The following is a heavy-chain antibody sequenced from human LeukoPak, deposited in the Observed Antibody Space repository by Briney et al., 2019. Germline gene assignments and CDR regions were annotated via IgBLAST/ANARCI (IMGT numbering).Heavy chain of an antibody. Sequence: ASVKVSCKASGYTFTGYYLHWVRQDPGQGLEWMGRINPNSGGTNDAQKFQDRVTMTRDTSISTAYMELSRLRSDDTAVYYCARDLPSTPNWELDYWGQGTLVTVSS. CDR1: GYTFTGYY. V-gene: IGHV1-2*06. J-gene: IGHJ4*02. CDR2: INPNSGGT. D-gene: IGHD1-26*01. CDR3: ARDLPSTPNWELDY.